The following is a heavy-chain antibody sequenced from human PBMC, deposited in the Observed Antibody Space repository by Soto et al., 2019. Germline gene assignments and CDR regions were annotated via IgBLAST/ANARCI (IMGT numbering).Heavy chain of an antibody. D-gene: IGHD6-19*01. CDR3: AKEMGQWVETFEY. CDR1: GFTLTRSA. CDR2: ISAGGGVT. V-gene: IGHV3-23*01. J-gene: IGHJ4*02. Sequence: GRSLRLSCAGSGFTLTRSAVSGVRQAPGKGLEWVSGISAGGGVTYYADSVKGRFTISRDISKNTVYLQMNGMRVEDTAVYYCAKEMGQWVETFEYWGQGTMVTVSS.